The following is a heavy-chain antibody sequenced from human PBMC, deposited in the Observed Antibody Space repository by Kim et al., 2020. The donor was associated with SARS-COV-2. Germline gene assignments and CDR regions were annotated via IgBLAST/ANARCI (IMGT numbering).Heavy chain of an antibody. V-gene: IGHV4-38-2*02. Sequence: SETLSLTCTVSGYSISSGYYWGWIRQPPGKGLEWIGSIYHSGSTYYNPSLKSRVTISVDTSKNQFSLKLSSVTAADTAVYYCARDDTVTTLYYYYGMDVWGQGTTVTVSS. CDR1: GYSISSGYY. J-gene: IGHJ6*02. D-gene: IGHD4-17*01. CDR3: ARDDTVTTLYYYYGMDV. CDR2: IYHSGST.